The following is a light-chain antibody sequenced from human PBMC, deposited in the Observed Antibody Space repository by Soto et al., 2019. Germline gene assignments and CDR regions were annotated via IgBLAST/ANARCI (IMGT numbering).Light chain of an antibody. J-gene: IGKJ1*01. CDR3: QQSYSSPPT. V-gene: IGKV1-39*01. Sequence: DIQMTQSPASLPASVGDRVTITCRASESISFYLNWYQHKPGKAPKLLIHAASSLQGEVPSRFSGSGSGTDFALTITNLQPEDFATHYCQQSYSSPPTFGQGTRVEIK. CDR2: AAS. CDR1: ESISFY.